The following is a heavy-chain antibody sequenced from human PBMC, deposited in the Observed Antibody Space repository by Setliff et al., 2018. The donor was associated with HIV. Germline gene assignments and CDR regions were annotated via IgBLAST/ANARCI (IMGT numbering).Heavy chain of an antibody. D-gene: IGHD2-2*01. Sequence: ASVKVSCKTSGYTFTSYHLHWLRQAPGQGLEWMGWIIPILGIPNYAQKFQGRVTITADKSTTTVYMELSSLGSEDTAVYYCARAQYQLLEPPTYNWFDPWGQGTLVTVSS. V-gene: IGHV1-69*10. CDR3: ARAQYQLLEPPTYNWFDP. CDR1: GYTFTSYH. CDR2: IIPILGIP. J-gene: IGHJ5*02.